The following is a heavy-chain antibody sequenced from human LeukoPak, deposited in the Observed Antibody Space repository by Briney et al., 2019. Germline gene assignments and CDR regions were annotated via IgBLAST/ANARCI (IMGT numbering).Heavy chain of an antibody. CDR2: INGGGAYT. CDR1: GFTFSSYA. J-gene: IGHJ4*02. Sequence: GGSRRLSCAASGFTFSSYAMSWVRQAPGKGLEWVSTINGGGAYTYYADSVKGRFTISRDNSKNTLYLQMNSLRAEDTAVYYCAKDLAGSALESGGLDYWGQGTLVTVSS. V-gene: IGHV3-23*01. CDR3: AKDLAGSALESGGLDY. D-gene: IGHD6-13*01.